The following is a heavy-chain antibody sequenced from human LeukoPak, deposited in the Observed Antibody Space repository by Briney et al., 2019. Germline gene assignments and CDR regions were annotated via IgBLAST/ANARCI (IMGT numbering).Heavy chain of an antibody. CDR3: ARVVWGQLTYYFDY. CDR2: ISGSNSYI. Sequence: GGSLRLSCAASGFTFSSYSMNWVHQAPGKGLEWVSSISGSNSYIYYADSMKGRFTISRDNAKNSLYLQMNSLRAEDTAVYYCARVVWGQLTYYFDYWGQGTLVTVSS. D-gene: IGHD3-16*01. J-gene: IGHJ4*02. CDR1: GFTFSSYS. V-gene: IGHV3-21*01.